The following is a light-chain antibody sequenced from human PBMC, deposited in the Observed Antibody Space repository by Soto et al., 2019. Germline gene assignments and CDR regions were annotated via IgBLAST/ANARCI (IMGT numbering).Light chain of an antibody. CDR1: QSVSSN. CDR2: GAS. Sequence: IVMTQSPATLSVSPGEGATLSCRASQSVSSNLAWYQQNPGQAPRLLIYGASTRATGIPDRFSGSGSGTDFTLTISRLQPEDCAVYYCQQYGSSTITFGQGTRLEIK. J-gene: IGKJ5*01. CDR3: QQYGSSTIT. V-gene: IGKV3D-15*01.